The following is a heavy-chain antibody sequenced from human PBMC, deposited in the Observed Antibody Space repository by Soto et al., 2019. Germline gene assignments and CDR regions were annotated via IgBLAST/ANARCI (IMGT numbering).Heavy chain of an antibody. J-gene: IGHJ6*02. CDR1: GYSISSGYY. D-gene: IGHD6-6*01. CDR3: ARVYSSSVSVFYYGMDG. V-gene: IGHV4-38-2*01. Sequence: PSETLSLTCAVSGYSISSGYYWGWIRQPPGKGLEWIGSIYHSGSTYYNPSLKSRVTISVDTSKNQFSLKLSSVTAADTAVYYCARVYSSSVSVFYYGMDGWVQANTVTV. CDR2: IYHSGST.